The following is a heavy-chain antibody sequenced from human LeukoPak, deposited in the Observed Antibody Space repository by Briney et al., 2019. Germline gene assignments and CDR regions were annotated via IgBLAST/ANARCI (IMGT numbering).Heavy chain of an antibody. CDR1: GGSFSGYY. CDR2: INHSGST. D-gene: IGHD3-22*01. V-gene: IGHV4-34*01. Sequence: TSETLSLTCAVYGGSFSGYYWSWIRQPPGKGLEWIGEINHSGSTNYNPSLKSRVTMSVDTSKNQFSLKLSSVTAVDTAVYYCARGVGSGYTDYWGQGALVTVSS. CDR3: ARGVGSGYTDY. J-gene: IGHJ4*02.